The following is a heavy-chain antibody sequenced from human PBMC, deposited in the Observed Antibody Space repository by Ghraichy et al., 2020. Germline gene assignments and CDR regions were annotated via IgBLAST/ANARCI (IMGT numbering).Heavy chain of an antibody. CDR1: GGSFSGYY. J-gene: IGHJ6*03. Sequence: SETLSLTCAVYGGSFSGYYWSWIRQPPGKGLEWIGEINHSGSTNYNPSLKSRVTISVDTSKNQFSLKLSSVTAADTAVYYCARGRGSCSTSCYTRHYYYYMDVWGKGTTVTVSS. D-gene: IGHD2-2*02. CDR2: INHSGST. CDR3: ARGRGSCSTSCYTRHYYYYMDV. V-gene: IGHV4-34*01.